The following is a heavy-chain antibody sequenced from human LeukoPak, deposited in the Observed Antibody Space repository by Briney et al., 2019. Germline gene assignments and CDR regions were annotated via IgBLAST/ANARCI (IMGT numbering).Heavy chain of an antibody. CDR2: IRYDGSNK. V-gene: IGHV3-30*02. Sequence: GGSLRLSCAASGFTFSSYGMHWVRQAPGKGLEWVAFIRYDGSNKYHADSVKGRFTISRDNSKNTLYLQMNSLRAEDTAVYYCAKDMTPFFYGSGRDYFDYWGQGTLVTVSS. CDR1: GFTFSSYG. CDR3: AKDMTPFFYGSGRDYFDY. D-gene: IGHD3-10*01. J-gene: IGHJ4*02.